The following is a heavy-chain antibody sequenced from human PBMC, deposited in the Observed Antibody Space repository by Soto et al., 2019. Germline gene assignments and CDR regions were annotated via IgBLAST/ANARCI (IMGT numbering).Heavy chain of an antibody. D-gene: IGHD3-16*02. V-gene: IGHV4-30-4*01. CDR2: IYYSGST. CDR1: GGSISSGDYY. Sequence: SETLSLTCTVSGGSISSGDYYWSWIRQPPGKGLEWIGYIYYSGSTYYNQSLKSRVTISVDTSKNQFSLKLSSVTAADTAVYYCASSELRLGELSPLYFDPWGQGTLVTVSS. J-gene: IGHJ4*02. CDR3: ASSELRLGELSPLYFDP.